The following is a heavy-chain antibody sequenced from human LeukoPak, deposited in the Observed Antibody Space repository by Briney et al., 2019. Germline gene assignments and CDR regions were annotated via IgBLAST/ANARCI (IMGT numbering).Heavy chain of an antibody. CDR1: GYTFISYD. D-gene: IGHD1-14*01. CDR3: ARVLITSANWFDP. J-gene: IGHJ5*02. Sequence: ASVKVSCKASGYTFISYDINWVRQVTGQGLEWMGWMNPNSGNTGYAQKFQGRVTITRNTSISTAFMELSSLRSEDTAVYYCARVLITSANWFDPWGQGTLVTVSS. V-gene: IGHV1-8*03. CDR2: MNPNSGNT.